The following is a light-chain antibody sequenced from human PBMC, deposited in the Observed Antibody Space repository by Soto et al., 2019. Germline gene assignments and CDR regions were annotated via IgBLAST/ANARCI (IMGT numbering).Light chain of an antibody. J-gene: IGLJ2*01. CDR1: SSNIGAGYD. V-gene: IGLV1-40*01. Sequence: QSVLTQPPSVSGAPGQRVTISCTGSSSNIGAGYDVHWYQQLPGTAPKLVIYGNSNRPSGVPDRFSGSKSGTSASLAITGLQAEDEAEYYCQAYDSSLSGPVVFGGGTKLTVL. CDR3: QAYDSSLSGPVV. CDR2: GNS.